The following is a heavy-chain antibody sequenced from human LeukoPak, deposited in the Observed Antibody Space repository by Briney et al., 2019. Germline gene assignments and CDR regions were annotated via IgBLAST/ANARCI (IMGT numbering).Heavy chain of an antibody. V-gene: IGHV1-2*02. D-gene: IGHD2-2*01. CDR2: INPNSGGT. J-gene: IGHJ3*02. CDR3: ARESRYCSSTSCPLRDAFDI. Sequence: ASVKVSCKASGYTFTGYYMHWVRQAPGQGLEWMGWINPNSGGTNYAQKFQGRVTMTRDTSISTAYMELSRLRSDDTAVYYCARESRYCSSTSCPLRDAFDIWGQGTMVTVSS. CDR1: GYTFTGYY.